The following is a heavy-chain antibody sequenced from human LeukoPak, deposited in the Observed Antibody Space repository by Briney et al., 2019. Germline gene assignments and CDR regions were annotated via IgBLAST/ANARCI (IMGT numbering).Heavy chain of an antibody. Sequence: GGSLRLSCTASGFTFGDYAMSWFRQAPGEGLEWVGFIRSKAYGGTTEYAASVKGRFTISRDDSKSIAYLQMNSLKTEDTAVYYCTRSSMGTMIVFRWFDPWGQGTLVTVSS. CDR3: TRSSMGTMIVFRWFDP. J-gene: IGHJ5*02. V-gene: IGHV3-49*03. D-gene: IGHD3-22*01. CDR1: GFTFGDYA. CDR2: IRSKAYGGTT.